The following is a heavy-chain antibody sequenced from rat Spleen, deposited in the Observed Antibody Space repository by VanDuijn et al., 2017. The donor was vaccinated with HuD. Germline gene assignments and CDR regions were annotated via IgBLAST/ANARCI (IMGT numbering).Heavy chain of an antibody. J-gene: IGHJ2*01. CDR3: ARRHYGYTDYFDY. D-gene: IGHD1-9*01. CDR2: IYYDSSKM. CDR1: GFTFSNYG. V-gene: IGHV5-54*01. Sequence: EVKLVESGGGLVQPGNSLTLSCVASGFTFSNYGMHWIRQAPKKGLEWIAMIYYDSSKMYYADTVKGRFTISRDNAKSTLSLQMDSLRSEDTATYYCARRHYGYTDYFDYWGQGVMVTVSS.